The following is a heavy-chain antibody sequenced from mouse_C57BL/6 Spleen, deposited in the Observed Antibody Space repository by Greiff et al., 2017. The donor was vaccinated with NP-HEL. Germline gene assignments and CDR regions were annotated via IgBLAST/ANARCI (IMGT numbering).Heavy chain of an antibody. CDR2: ISYSGST. J-gene: IGHJ4*01. V-gene: IGHV3-1*01. CDR3: ARSDNWDDYAMDY. CDR1: GYSITSGYD. Sequence: EVKLMESGPGMVKPSQSLSLTCTVTGYSITSGYDWHWIRHFPGNELEWMGYISYSGSTNYNPSLKSRISITHDTSKNHFFLKLNSVTTEDTATYYCARSDNWDDYAMDYWGQGTSVTVSS. D-gene: IGHD4-1*02.